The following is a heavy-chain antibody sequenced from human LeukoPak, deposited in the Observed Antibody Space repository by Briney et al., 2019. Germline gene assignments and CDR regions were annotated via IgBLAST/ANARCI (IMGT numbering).Heavy chain of an antibody. J-gene: IGHJ4*02. CDR2: IYYTGNT. CDR1: GGSISSDY. D-gene: IGHD1-26*01. Sequence: SETLSLTCTVSGGSISSDYWSGIRQPPGKGLEWIGFIYYTGNTNYNPSLKSRVTMLIDTSKNQFSLKLTSVTAADTAVYYCARSRGRLLYYFDYWGQGTLVTVSS. V-gene: IGHV4-59*01. CDR3: ARSRGRLLYYFDY.